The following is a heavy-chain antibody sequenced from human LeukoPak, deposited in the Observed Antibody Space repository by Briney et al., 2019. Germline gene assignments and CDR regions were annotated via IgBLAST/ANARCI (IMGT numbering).Heavy chain of an antibody. CDR2: IYSGGSK. V-gene: IGHV3-53*01. CDR1: GFIVSSNY. Sequence: PGGSLRLSCAASGFIVSSNYMNWVRQAPGKGLEWVSVIYSGGSKYYADSLKGRFTVSRDHSKNTLFLQMNSLRPEDTAVYYCARATVWFGAYAIDIWGQGTRVSVSS. D-gene: IGHD3-10*01. CDR3: ARATVWFGAYAIDI. J-gene: IGHJ3*02.